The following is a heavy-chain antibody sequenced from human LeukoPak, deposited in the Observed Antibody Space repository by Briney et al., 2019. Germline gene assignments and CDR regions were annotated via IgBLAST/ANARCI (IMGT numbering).Heavy chain of an antibody. Sequence: SETLSLTCTVSGGSISSYYWSWIRQPPGKGLEWIGYIYYSGSTYYNPSLKSRVTISVDTSKNQFSLKLSSVTAADTAVYYCARDTMVRGVIIDCYWGQGTLVTVSS. CDR2: IYYSGST. CDR1: GGSISSYY. CDR3: ARDTMVRGVIIDCY. J-gene: IGHJ4*02. V-gene: IGHV4-59*12. D-gene: IGHD3-10*01.